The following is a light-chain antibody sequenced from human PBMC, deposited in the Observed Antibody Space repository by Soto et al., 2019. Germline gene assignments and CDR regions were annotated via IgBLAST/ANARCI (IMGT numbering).Light chain of an antibody. CDR2: RND. CDR3: AVWDDGLSGQL. Sequence: QAVVTQPPSASGTPGQRVTISCSGSSANIGSNSVAWHQQLPGTAPKLLIYRNDQRPSGVPDRFSGSKSGTSASLAISGLRSEDEADYYCAVWDDGLSGQLFGGGTKLTVL. CDR1: SANIGSNS. V-gene: IGLV1-47*01. J-gene: IGLJ2*01.